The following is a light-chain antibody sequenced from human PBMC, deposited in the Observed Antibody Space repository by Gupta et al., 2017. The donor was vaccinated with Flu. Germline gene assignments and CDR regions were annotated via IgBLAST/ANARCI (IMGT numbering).Light chain of an antibody. CDR1: QSISSY. CDR3: QQSYSTPPRYS. Sequence: DIQMTQSPSSLSASVGDRVTITRRASQSISSYLNWYQQKPGKAPKLLIYAASSLQSGVPSRFSGSGSGTDFTLTISSLQPEDFATYYCQQSYSTPPRYSFGQGTKLEIK. CDR2: AAS. J-gene: IGKJ2*03. V-gene: IGKV1-39*01.